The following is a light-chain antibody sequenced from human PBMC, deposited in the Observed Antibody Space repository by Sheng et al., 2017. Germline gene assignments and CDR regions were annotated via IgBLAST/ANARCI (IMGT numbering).Light chain of an antibody. CDR3: LLYMGSGTWV. V-gene: IGLV8-61*01. J-gene: IGLJ3*02. CDR1: SGSVSTSNH. CDR2: NTN. Sequence: QTVVTQEPSFSVSPGGTVTLTCGLNSGSVSTSNHPIWYQQTPGQAPRTLISNTNSRSSGVPDRFSGSILGNKAALTITGAQADDESDYYCLLYMGSGTWVFGGGTKLTVL.